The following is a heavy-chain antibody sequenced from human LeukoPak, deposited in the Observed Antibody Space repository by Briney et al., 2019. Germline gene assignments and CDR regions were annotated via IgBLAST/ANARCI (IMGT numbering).Heavy chain of an antibody. V-gene: IGHV4-30-2*01. D-gene: IGHD3-3*01. CDR2: IYHSGST. CDR3: ARGVSGGVFDY. J-gene: IGHJ4*02. CDR1: GGSISSGGYS. Sequence: SQTLSLTCAVSGGSISSGGYSWSWIRQPPGTGLEWIGYIYHSGSTYYNPSLKSRVTISVDRSKNQFSQKLSSVTAADTAVYYCARGVSGGVFDYWGQGTLVTVSS.